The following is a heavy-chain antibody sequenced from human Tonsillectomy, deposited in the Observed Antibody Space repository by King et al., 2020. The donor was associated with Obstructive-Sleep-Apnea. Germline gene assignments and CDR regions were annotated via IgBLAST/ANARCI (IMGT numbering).Heavy chain of an antibody. CDR2: ISYNNNAI. CDR3: ARDSHKYQMPGRVEY. J-gene: IGHJ4*02. D-gene: IGHD2-2*01. Sequence: VQLVESGGGLVKPGGSLRLSCAASGFSFSDYYMAWIRQTPGKGLELVSYISYNNNAISYGDSAKGRFTISRENGRNSLYLQMSSLRVEDTAVYYCARDSHKYQMPGRVEYWGLGIMVTVSS. V-gene: IGHV3-11*01. CDR1: GFSFSDYY.